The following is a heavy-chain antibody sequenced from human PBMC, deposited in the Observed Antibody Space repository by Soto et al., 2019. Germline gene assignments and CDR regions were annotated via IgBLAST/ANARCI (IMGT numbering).Heavy chain of an antibody. D-gene: IGHD2-2*01. V-gene: IGHV4-59*01. J-gene: IGHJ6*03. CDR2: IYYSGST. Sequence: TLSLTCTVSGGSISSYYWSWIRQPPGKGLEWIGYIYYSGSTNYNPSLKSRVTISVDTSKNQFSLKLSSVTAADTAVYYCARGLVVPAARGDYYYYYYTDVWGKGTTVTVSS. CDR3: ARGLVVPAARGDYYYYYYTDV. CDR1: GGSISSYY.